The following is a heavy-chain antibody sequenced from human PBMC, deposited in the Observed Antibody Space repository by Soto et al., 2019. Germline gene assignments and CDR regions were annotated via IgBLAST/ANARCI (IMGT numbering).Heavy chain of an antibody. CDR2: IYYSGST. CDR3: ARDQYGDYDY. CDR1: GGSISSYY. D-gene: IGHD4-17*01. V-gene: IGHV4-59*01. J-gene: IGHJ4*02. Sequence: PSETLSLTCTVSGGSISSYYWSWIRQPPGKGLEWIGYIYYSGSTNYNPSLKSRVTISVDTSKNQFSLKLSSVTAADTDVYYCARDQYGDYDYWGQGTLVTVSS.